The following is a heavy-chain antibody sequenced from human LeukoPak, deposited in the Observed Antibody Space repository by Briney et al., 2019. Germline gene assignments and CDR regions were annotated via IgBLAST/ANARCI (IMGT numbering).Heavy chain of an antibody. V-gene: IGHV4-39*01. D-gene: IGHD3-22*01. CDR3: ARHKKGGVTMIVVVRKYNWFDP. CDR2: IYYHENT. CDR1: GGSISSSSDY. Sequence: PSETLSLTCTVSGGSISSSSDYWGWIRQAPGKGLEWIGSIYYHENTYYNSSLKSRVTISVDTSKNHFSLKLNSVTAADTAVYFCARHKKGGVTMIVVVRKYNWFDPWGQGTLVTVSS. J-gene: IGHJ5*02.